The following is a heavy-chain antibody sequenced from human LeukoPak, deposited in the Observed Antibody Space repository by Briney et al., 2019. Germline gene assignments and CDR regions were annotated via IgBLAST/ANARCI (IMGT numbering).Heavy chain of an antibody. J-gene: IGHJ6*02. D-gene: IGHD3-10*01. CDR2: THHSGST. CDR1: GASVSSNY. Sequence: SETLSLTCTVSGASVSSNYWNWIRQPPGKGLEWIGYTHHSGSTNYNPSLKSRVTISVDTSKNQFSLKLSSVTAADTAVYYCAAGVVRGVIIPHYYYGMDVWGQGTTVTVSS. V-gene: IGHV4-59*08. CDR3: AAGVVRGVIIPHYYYGMDV.